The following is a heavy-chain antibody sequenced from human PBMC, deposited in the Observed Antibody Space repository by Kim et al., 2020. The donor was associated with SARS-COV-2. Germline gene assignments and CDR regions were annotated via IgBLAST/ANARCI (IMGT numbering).Heavy chain of an antibody. D-gene: IGHD6-13*01. Sequence: SETLSLTCAVYGGSFSGYYWSWIRQPPGKGLEWIGEINHSGSTNYNPSLKSRVTISVDTSKNQFSLKLSSVTAADTAVYYCARGVGAKMSWYLYYYYGMDVWGQGTTVTVSS. V-gene: IGHV4-34*01. CDR3: ARGVGAKMSWYLYYYYGMDV. CDR2: INHSGST. CDR1: GGSFSGYY. J-gene: IGHJ6*02.